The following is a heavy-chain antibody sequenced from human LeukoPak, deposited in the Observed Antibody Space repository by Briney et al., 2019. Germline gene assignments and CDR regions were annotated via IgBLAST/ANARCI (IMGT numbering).Heavy chain of an antibody. V-gene: IGHV3-30-3*01. Sequence: GGSLRPSCAASGFTFSSYAMHWVRQAPGKGLEWVAVISYDGSNKYYADSVKGRFTISRDNSKNTLYLQMNSLRAEDTAVYYCARDFDQSQGYYYYGMDVWGQGTTVTVSS. J-gene: IGHJ6*02. CDR2: ISYDGSNK. CDR3: ARDFDQSQGYYYYGMDV. CDR1: GFTFSSYA.